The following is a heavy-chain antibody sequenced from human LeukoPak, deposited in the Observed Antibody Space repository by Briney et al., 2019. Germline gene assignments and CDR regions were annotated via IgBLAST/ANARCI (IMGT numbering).Heavy chain of an antibody. V-gene: IGHV4-39*07. CDR3: ARDARVQKWFGELLKTTTYYFDY. CDR2: MYYSGGP. Sequence: SETLSLTCAVSGGSISTSTYYWGWVRQPPGKGLEWIGNMYYSGGPYYNPSLKSRVSISVDTSKNQFSLKLSSVTAADTAVYYCARDARVQKWFGELLKTTTYYFDYWGQGTLVTVSS. D-gene: IGHD3-10*01. J-gene: IGHJ4*02. CDR1: GGSISTSTYY.